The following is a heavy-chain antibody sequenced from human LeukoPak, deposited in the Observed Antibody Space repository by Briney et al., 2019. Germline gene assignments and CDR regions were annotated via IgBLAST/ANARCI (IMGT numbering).Heavy chain of an antibody. CDR1: GYTFTDYY. J-gene: IGHJ4*02. V-gene: IGHV1-2*04. CDR3: ARDGATHDYGDSYYFDY. D-gene: IGHD4-17*01. CDR2: INPNSGDT. Sequence: ASVKVSCKTSGYTFTDYYVHWVRQAPGQGLEWMGWINPNSGDTNYAQKFQVWVTMARDTSISTAYMEVSRLRSDDTAVYYCARDGATHDYGDSYYFDYWGQGTLVTVSS.